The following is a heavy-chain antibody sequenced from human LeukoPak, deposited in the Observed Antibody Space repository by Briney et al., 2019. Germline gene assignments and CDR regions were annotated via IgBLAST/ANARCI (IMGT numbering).Heavy chain of an antibody. CDR3: ARAPDYGGNPYFDY. Sequence: PSQTLSLTCTVSGGSISSGDYYWSWIRQPPGKGLEWIGYIYYSGSTYYNPSLKSRVTISVDTSKNQFSLKLSSVTAADTAVYYCARAPDYGGNPYFDYWGQGTLVTVSS. CDR1: GGSISSGDYY. V-gene: IGHV4-30-4*08. D-gene: IGHD4-23*01. CDR2: IYYSGST. J-gene: IGHJ4*02.